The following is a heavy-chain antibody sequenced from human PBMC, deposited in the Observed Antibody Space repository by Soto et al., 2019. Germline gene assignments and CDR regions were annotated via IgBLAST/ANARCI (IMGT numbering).Heavy chain of an antibody. V-gene: IGHV4-59*08. Sequence: SETLSLTCSLSGGAIGGYYWSWIRQPPGKALEWIGYVSYSGSTDYRPSLKSRVSISIDTSKNQFSLKMISVTAADTAVYYCARQGSDSGWFFFDPGGQGALVPVSS. CDR2: VSYSGST. J-gene: IGHJ5*02. D-gene: IGHD6-19*01. CDR3: ARQGSDSGWFFFDP. CDR1: GGAIGGYY.